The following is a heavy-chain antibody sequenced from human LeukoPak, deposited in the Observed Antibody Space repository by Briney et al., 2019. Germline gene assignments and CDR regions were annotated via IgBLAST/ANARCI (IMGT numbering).Heavy chain of an antibody. V-gene: IGHV3-21*01. CDR2: ISSSSSYI. D-gene: IGHD6-19*01. CDR3: ARAGDSSGWYGPDY. CDR1: GFTFSGYA. J-gene: IGHJ4*02. Sequence: GGSLRLSCAASGFTFSGYAMDWVRQAPGKGLEWVSSISSSSSYIYYADSVKGRFTISRDNAKNSLFLQMNSLRAEDTAVYYCARAGDSSGWYGPDYWGQGTLVTVSS.